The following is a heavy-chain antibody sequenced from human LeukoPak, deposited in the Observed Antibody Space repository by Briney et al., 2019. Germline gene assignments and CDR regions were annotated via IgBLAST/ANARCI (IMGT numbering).Heavy chain of an antibody. Sequence: ASVKVSCKASGYTFTGYYMHWVRQAPGQGLEWMGWINPNSGGTNYAQKFQGRVTMTRDTSISTAYMELSRLRSDDTAVYYCIRVRMGGTFYFDYWGQGTLVTVSS. CDR1: GYTFTGYY. CDR3: IRVRMGGTFYFDY. V-gene: IGHV1-2*02. D-gene: IGHD1-26*01. J-gene: IGHJ4*02. CDR2: INPNSGGT.